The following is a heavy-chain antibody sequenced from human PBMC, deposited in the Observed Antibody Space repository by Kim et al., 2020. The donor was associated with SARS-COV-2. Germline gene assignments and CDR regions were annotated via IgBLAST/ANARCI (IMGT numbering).Heavy chain of an antibody. CDR1: GGSISSYY. Sequence: SETLSLTCTVSGGSISSYYWSWIRQPAGKGLEWIGRIYTSGSTNYNPSLKSRVTMSVDTSKNQFSLKLSSVTAADTAVYYCAREGYCSSTSCYTHYYYGMDVWGQGTTVTVSS. CDR2: IYTSGST. J-gene: IGHJ6*02. CDR3: AREGYCSSTSCYTHYYYGMDV. V-gene: IGHV4-4*07. D-gene: IGHD2-2*02.